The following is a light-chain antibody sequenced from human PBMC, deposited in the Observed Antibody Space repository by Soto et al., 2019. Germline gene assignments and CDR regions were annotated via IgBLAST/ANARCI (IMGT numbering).Light chain of an antibody. Sequence: QSALTQPASVSGSPGQSITISCTGTSTDIGRYNYVSWYQQHPGKAPKLMIYDVSNRPSGASNRFSGSKSGNTASLTISGLQAEDEADYYCSSYTSSSTYVFATGTKVTVL. CDR3: SSYTSSSTYV. CDR2: DVS. J-gene: IGLJ1*01. V-gene: IGLV2-14*03. CDR1: STDIGRYNY.